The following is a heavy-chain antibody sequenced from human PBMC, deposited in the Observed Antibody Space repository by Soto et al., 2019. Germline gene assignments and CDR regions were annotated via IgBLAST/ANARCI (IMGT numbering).Heavy chain of an antibody. D-gene: IGHD4-17*01. Sequence: SETLSLTCTVSGGSISSYYWSWIRQPPGKGLEWIGYIYYSGSTNYNPSLKSRVTISVDTSKNQFSLKLSSVTAADTAVYYCAIYGPPWGYGDYDNAFDIWGQGTMVTVSS. CDR3: AIYGPPWGYGDYDNAFDI. CDR1: GGSISSYY. V-gene: IGHV4-59*08. CDR2: IYYSGST. J-gene: IGHJ3*02.